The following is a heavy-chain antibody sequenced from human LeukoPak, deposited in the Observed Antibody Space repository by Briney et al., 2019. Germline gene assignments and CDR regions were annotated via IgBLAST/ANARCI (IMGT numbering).Heavy chain of an antibody. CDR3: AKDGVVGATINFDYFDY. CDR1: GFTFSSYG. D-gene: IGHD1-26*01. V-gene: IGHV3-30*18. CDR2: ISYDGSNK. Sequence: PGGSLRLSCAASGFTFSSYGMHWVRQAPGKGLEWVAVISYDGSNKYYADSVKGRLTISRDNSKNTLYLQMNSLRAEDTAVYYCAKDGVVGATINFDYFDYWGQGTLVTVSS. J-gene: IGHJ4*02.